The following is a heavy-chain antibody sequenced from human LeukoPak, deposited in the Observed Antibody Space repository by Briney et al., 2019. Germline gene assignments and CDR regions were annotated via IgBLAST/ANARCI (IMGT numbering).Heavy chain of an antibody. CDR2: VSPYNGNT. Sequence: ASVEVSCKTSGYTFTDYDITWVRQAPGQGLEWMGRVSPYNGNTYYSQRFQDRVIITKDTSTGTAYMDLRDLRTDDTAMYYCARNGRVRRVVKDLFEYWGQGTLVAVSS. V-gene: IGHV1-18*01. CDR3: ARNGRVRRVVKDLFEY. J-gene: IGHJ4*02. D-gene: IGHD3-10*01. CDR1: GYTFTDYD.